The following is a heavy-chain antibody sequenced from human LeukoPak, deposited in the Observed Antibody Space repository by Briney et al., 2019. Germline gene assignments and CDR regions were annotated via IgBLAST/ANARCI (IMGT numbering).Heavy chain of an antibody. J-gene: IGHJ4*02. CDR3: ARGVWAPFDS. D-gene: IGHD7-27*01. CDR1: GFSLSNYW. CDR2: IKQDGSEK. Sequence: GGSLRLSCAASGFSLSNYWMNWVRQAPGKGLEWVANIKQDGSEKNYVDSVKGRFSISGDNAKNSPILQVNSLRDEDTAVYYCARGVWAPFDSWGQGTLVSVSS. V-gene: IGHV3-7*01.